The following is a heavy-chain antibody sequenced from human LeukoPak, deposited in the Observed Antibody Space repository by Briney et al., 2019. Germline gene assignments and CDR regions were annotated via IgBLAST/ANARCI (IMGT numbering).Heavy chain of an antibody. D-gene: IGHD4-17*01. Sequence: ASVKVSCKASGYTFTTVGISWVRQAPGQGLEWMGWISAYNDNTIYAQRFQGRVTMTRDMSTSIFYMELSSLRSEDTAVYYCARSMTTVTPDDYWGQGSLVTVSS. CDR1: GYTFTTVG. CDR3: ARSMTTVTPDDY. J-gene: IGHJ4*02. CDR2: ISAYNDNT. V-gene: IGHV1-18*01.